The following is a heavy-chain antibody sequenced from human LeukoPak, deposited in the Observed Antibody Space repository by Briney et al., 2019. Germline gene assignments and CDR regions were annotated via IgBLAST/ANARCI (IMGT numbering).Heavy chain of an antibody. CDR1: GYTFTSYG. CDR3: ARDKYYDILTGYYYYGMDV. CDR2: ISAYSTYNGNT. V-gene: IGHV1-18*01. D-gene: IGHD3-9*01. Sequence: GASVKVSCKASGYTFTSYGISWVRQAPGQGPEWMGWISAYSTYNGNTNYAQKFQGRVTMTTDTSTSTAYMELRSLRSDDTAVYYCARDKYYDILTGYYYYGMDVWGQGTTVTVSS. J-gene: IGHJ6*02.